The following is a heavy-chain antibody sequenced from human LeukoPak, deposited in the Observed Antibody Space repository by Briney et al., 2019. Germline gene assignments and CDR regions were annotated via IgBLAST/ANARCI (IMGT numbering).Heavy chain of an antibody. CDR2: INPSGAGT. Sequence: GASVKVSCKASGYTFTTYYMHWVRQAPGQGLEWMGIINPSGAGTTYAQKFQGRVTTTRDTSTSTVYMELSSLTSEDTAVYFCARGRGRGDYWGQGTLVTVSS. CDR3: ARGRGRGDY. V-gene: IGHV1-46*01. D-gene: IGHD3-10*01. CDR1: GYTFTTYY. J-gene: IGHJ4*02.